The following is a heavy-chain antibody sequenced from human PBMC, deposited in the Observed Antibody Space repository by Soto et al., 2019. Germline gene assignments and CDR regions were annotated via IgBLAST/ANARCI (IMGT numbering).Heavy chain of an antibody. D-gene: IGHD3-22*01. Sequence: SETRSLTCTVSGGSISGDHWNWIRQPPGKGLEWIAYVSSSGSTKYNPSLKSRVTISIDTTKNQFSLRLSSVTAADTAVYYCASGFYDSRGYSEAFDIWGQGTKVTVSS. CDR3: ASGFYDSRGYSEAFDI. CDR2: VSSSGST. CDR1: GGSISGDH. J-gene: IGHJ3*02. V-gene: IGHV4-59*01.